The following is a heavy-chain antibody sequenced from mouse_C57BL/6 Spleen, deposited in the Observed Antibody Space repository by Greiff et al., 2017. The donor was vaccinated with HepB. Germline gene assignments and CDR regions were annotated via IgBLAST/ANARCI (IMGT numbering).Heavy chain of an antibody. CDR3: ARGFYDGYYGDYAMDY. CDR1: GYSITSGYY. Sequence: EVHLVESGPGLVKPSQSLSLTCSVTGYSITSGYYWNWIRQFPGNKLEWMGYISYDGSNNYNPSLKNRISITRDTSKNPFFLKLNSVTTEDTATYYCARGFYDGYYGDYAMDYWGQGTSVTVSS. D-gene: IGHD2-3*01. J-gene: IGHJ4*01. V-gene: IGHV3-6*01. CDR2: ISYDGSN.